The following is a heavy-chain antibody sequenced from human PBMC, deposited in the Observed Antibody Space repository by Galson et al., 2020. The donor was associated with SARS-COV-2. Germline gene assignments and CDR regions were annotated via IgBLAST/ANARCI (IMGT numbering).Heavy chain of an antibody. D-gene: IGHD2-15*01. CDR2: ISISGSTT. CDR1: GFILSSYS. Sequence: GGSLRLSCAASGFILSSYSMNWVRQAPGKGLEWISYISISGSTTYYADSVKGRFTVSRDNAKSSLYLQMNSLGAEDSAIYYCARLVSFYYGMDVWGQGTTGTVSS. J-gene: IGHJ6*02. V-gene: IGHV3-48*03. CDR3: ARLVSFYYGMDV.